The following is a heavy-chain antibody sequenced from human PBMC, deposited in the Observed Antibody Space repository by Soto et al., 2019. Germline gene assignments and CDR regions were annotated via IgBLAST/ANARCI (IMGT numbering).Heavy chain of an antibody. D-gene: IGHD5-18*01. CDR3: ARSLTAMAHVAVLSYYYGMDL. CDR2: ISSSSSTI. Sequence: HPGRSLRLSCAASGFTFSSYSMNWVRQAPGKGLEWVSYISSSSSTIYYADSVKGRFTISRDNAKNSLYLQMNSLRDEDTAVYYCARSLTAMAHVAVLSYYYGMDLWGQVPTATDSS. CDR1: GFTFSSYS. V-gene: IGHV3-48*02. J-gene: IGHJ6*02.